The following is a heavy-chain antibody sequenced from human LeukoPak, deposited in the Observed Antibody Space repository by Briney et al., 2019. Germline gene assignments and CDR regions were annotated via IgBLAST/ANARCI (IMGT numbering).Heavy chain of an antibody. D-gene: IGHD2-21*01. CDR3: AKSGAPPLWYFDY. Sequence: PGGSLRLSCAASGFTFSSYAMSWVRQAPGKGLVWVSAISGSGGSTYYADSVKGRFTISRDNSKNTLYLQMNSLRAEDTAVYYCAKSGAPPLWYFDYWGQGTLVTVSS. V-gene: IGHV3-23*01. J-gene: IGHJ4*02. CDR2: ISGSGGST. CDR1: GFTFSSYA.